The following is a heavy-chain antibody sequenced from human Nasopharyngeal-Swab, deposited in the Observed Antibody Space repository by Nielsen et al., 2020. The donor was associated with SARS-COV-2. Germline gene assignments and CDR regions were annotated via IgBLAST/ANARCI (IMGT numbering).Heavy chain of an antibody. CDR2: IYPGDSDT. CDR3: ARPGILNYYGMDV. V-gene: IGHV5-51*01. CDR1: GYSFTSYW. Sequence: GESLKISCKGSGYSFTSYWIGWVRQMPGKGLERMGIIYPGDSDTRYSPSFQGQVTISADKSISTAYLQWSSLKASDTAMYYCARPGILNYYGMDVWGQGTTVTVSS. D-gene: IGHD6-13*01. J-gene: IGHJ6*02.